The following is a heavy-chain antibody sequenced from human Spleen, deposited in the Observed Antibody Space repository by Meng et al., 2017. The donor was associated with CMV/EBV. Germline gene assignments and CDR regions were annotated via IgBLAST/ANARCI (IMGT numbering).Heavy chain of an antibody. Sequence: GGFLRLSCAASGFTFSSYWMHWVRQAPGKGPVWLSRITSDGSSTNYADFVKGRITISRDNAKNTLYLLMNSLRAEDTAVYYCSREISPSLFDYWGQGALVTVSS. CDR1: GFTFSSYW. J-gene: IGHJ4*02. CDR2: ITSDGSST. D-gene: IGHD2/OR15-2a*01. V-gene: IGHV3-74*01. CDR3: SREISPSLFDY.